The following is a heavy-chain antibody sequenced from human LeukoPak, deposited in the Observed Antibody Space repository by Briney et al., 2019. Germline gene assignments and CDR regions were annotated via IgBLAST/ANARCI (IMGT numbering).Heavy chain of an antibody. Sequence: SETLSLTCTVSGYSISSGYYWGWIRQPPGKGLEWIGSIYHSGSTNYNPSLKSRVTISVDTSKNQFSLKLSSVTAADTAVYYCARGSTVASLQRSGWTSKKRYYFDYWGQGTLVTVSS. D-gene: IGHD6-19*01. J-gene: IGHJ4*02. CDR1: GYSISSGYY. CDR2: IYHSGST. CDR3: ARGSTVASLQRSGWTSKKRYYFDY. V-gene: IGHV4-38-2*02.